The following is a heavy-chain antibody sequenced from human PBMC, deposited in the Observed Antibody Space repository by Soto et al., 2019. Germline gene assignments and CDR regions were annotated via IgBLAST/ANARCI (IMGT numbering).Heavy chain of an antibody. CDR1: GGSISSYY. CDR3: ARADYDILTGSLYYFDY. J-gene: IGHJ4*02. D-gene: IGHD3-9*01. Sequence: SETLSLTCTVSGGSISSYYWSWIRQPPGKGLEWIGYIYYSGSTNYNPSLKSRVTISVDTSKNQFSLKLSSVTAADTAVYYCARADYDILTGSLYYFDYWGQGTLVTVSS. V-gene: IGHV4-59*01. CDR2: IYYSGST.